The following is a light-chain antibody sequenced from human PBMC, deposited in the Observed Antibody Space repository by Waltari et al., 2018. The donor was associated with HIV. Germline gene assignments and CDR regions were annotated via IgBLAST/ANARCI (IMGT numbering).Light chain of an antibody. Sequence: QSVLTQPPSVSAASGQKVTISCSGSSSHIGKNFVSWYQQLPGIAPKLLIYDNTKRPSGNPDRFSGSKSGTSATLAITGLQTGDEADYYCGTWDGSLNVWVFGGGTKVTV. CDR3: GTWDGSLNVWV. CDR2: DNT. CDR1: SSHIGKNF. V-gene: IGLV1-51*01. J-gene: IGLJ3*02.